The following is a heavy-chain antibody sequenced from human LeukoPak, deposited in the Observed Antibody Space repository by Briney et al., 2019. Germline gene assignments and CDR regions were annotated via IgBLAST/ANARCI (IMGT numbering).Heavy chain of an antibody. D-gene: IGHD1-26*01. CDR3: ARSGRGGAFDI. Sequence: GGSLRLSCAASGFTFSSYGMHWVRQAPGKGLEWVAFIRYDGSNKYYADSVKGRFTISGDNAKNTQYLQMSSLRAEDTAVYYCARSGRGGAFDIWGQGTMVTVSS. J-gene: IGHJ3*02. CDR1: GFTFSSYG. V-gene: IGHV3-33*08. CDR2: IRYDGSNK.